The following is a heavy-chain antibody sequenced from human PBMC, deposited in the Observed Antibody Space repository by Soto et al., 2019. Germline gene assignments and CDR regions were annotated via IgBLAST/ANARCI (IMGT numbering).Heavy chain of an antibody. V-gene: IGHV4-31*03. CDR1: GGSISSGGYY. CDR2: IYYSGST. Sequence: PSETLSLTCTVSGGSISSGGYYWSWIRQHPGKGLEWIGYIYYSGSTYYNPSLKSRVTISVDTSKNQFSLKLSSVTAADTAVYYCARASHCSSTSCSNWFDPWGQGTLVTVSS. D-gene: IGHD2-2*01. J-gene: IGHJ5*02. CDR3: ARASHCSSTSCSNWFDP.